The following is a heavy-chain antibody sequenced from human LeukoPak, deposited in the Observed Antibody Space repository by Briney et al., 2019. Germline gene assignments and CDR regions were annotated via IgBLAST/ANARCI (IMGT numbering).Heavy chain of an antibody. D-gene: IGHD2/OR15-2a*01. J-gene: IGHJ6*02. CDR1: GFTFSDYY. Sequence: PGGSLRLSCAASGFTFSDYYMSWIRQAPGQGLEWVSYISSSTGYTNYADSVKGRFTISRDNAKNSLYLQMNGLRAEDTAVYYCARVGQEYYYGMDVWGQGTTVTVSS. V-gene: IGHV3-11*06. CDR3: ARVGQEYYYGMDV. CDR2: ISSSTGYT.